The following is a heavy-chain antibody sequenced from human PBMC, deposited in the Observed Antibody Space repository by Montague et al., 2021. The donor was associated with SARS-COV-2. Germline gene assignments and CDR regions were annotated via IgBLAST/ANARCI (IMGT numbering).Heavy chain of an antibody. J-gene: IGHJ4*02. CDR2: INRREST. CDR1: DGSFSDYS. V-gene: IGHV4-34*01. Sequence: SETLSLTCAVYDGSFSDYSWTWIRQPPGKGLEWIGEINRRESTNYNPSLKSRVTISVDTSKNQFSLKMTSVTAADTAVYYCARGRQHINMVVVVVTGGEYYLDFWGQGTLVAVSS. D-gene: IGHD3-22*01. CDR3: ARGRQHINMVVVVVTGGEYYLDF.